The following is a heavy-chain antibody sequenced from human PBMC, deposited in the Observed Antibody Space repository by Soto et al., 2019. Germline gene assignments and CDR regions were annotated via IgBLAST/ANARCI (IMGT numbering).Heavy chain of an antibody. CDR3: AKGMKWIQLWSVGAYDA. V-gene: IGHV3-9*01. D-gene: IGHD5-18*01. CDR1: GFNFNDYA. CDR2: ISWNSENF. J-gene: IGHJ3*01. Sequence: EVQLVESGGGLVQPGRSLRLSCAASGFNFNDYAMHWVRQGPGKGLEWVSSISWNSENFAYADSVKGRSTISRDNAKNSLYLQMSSLRPEDTAFYYCAKGMKWIQLWSVGAYDAWGPGTMVTVSS.